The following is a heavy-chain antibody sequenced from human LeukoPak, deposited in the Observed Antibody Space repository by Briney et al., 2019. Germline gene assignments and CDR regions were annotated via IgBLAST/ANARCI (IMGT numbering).Heavy chain of an antibody. V-gene: IGHV3-21*01. CDR3: ARDSLHIPYYYDSSGYGSGAFDI. CDR1: GFTFSSCS. Sequence: PGGSLRLSCAASGFTFSSCSMNWVRQAPGKGLEWVSSISSSSSYIYYADSVKGRFTISRDNAKNSLYLQMNSLRAEDTAVYYCARDSLHIPYYYDSSGYGSGAFDIWGQGTMVTVSS. J-gene: IGHJ3*02. CDR2: ISSSSSYI. D-gene: IGHD3-22*01.